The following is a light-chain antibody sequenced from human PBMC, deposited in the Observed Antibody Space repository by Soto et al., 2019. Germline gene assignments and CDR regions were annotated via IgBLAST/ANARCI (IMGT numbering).Light chain of an antibody. Sequence: SQSPATLSFSPWYRSILYCRSIQSVSSSNLAWYQQKPGQAPRLLIYGASSRATGIPDRFSGSGSGTDFTLTISSLQSEDFAVYYCQQYNNWPPWMFGQGTKVDIK. V-gene: IGKV3D-15*01. CDR2: GAS. CDR3: QQYNNWPPWM. J-gene: IGKJ1*01. CDR1: QSVSSSN.